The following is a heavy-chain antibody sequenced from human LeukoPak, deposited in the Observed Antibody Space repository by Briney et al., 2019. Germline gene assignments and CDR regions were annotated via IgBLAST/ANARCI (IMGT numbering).Heavy chain of an antibody. D-gene: IGHD5-18*01. CDR2: IHYSGST. V-gene: IGHV4-39*07. CDR3: ARGDSYGTVWY. J-gene: IGHJ4*02. Sequence: SSETLSLTCTVSGGSISSYYWSWIRQPPGKDLEWMGRIHYSGSTYYNPSLKSRVTISVDTSKNQFSLKLNSVTAADTAVYYCARGDSYGTVWYWGQGTLVTISS. CDR1: GGSISSYY.